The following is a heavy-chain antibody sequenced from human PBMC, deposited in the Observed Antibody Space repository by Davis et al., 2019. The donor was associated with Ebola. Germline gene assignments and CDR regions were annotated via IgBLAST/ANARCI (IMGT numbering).Heavy chain of an antibody. CDR1: GVMFSRYW. CDR3: ASRNKYCSSTSCPRAFDY. V-gene: IGHV4-34*01. J-gene: IGHJ4*02. D-gene: IGHD2-2*01. CDR2: INHSGST. Sequence: MPGGSLRLSCAASGVMFSRYWMSWVRQPPGKGLEWIGEINHSGSTNYNPSLKSRVTISVDTSKNQFSLKLSSVTAADTAVYYCASRNKYCSSTSCPRAFDYWGQGTLVTVSS.